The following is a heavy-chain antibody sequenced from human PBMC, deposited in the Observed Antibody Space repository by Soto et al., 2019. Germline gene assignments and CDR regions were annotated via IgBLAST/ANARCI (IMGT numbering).Heavy chain of an antibody. V-gene: IGHV1-2*02. J-gene: IGHJ6*02. CDR2: LKSDNGGT. CDR1: GYTFTGHY. CDR3: ARDLCPLGSGSPCPLYGMDV. Sequence: QVQLVQSGAEMKPPGASVKVSCKASGYTFTGHYVHWVRQAPGQRLEYLGWLKSDNGGTYYAPKLQGRVIMTRDTSTSTAFMELNSLISDDTAVYYCARDLCPLGSGSPCPLYGMDVWGQGTTVTVSS. D-gene: IGHD3-10*01.